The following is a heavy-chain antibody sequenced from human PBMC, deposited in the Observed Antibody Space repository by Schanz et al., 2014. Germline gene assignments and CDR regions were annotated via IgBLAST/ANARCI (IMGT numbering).Heavy chain of an antibody. Sequence: QVQLVQSGSELKKPGASVKVSCKASGYTFTAYYIHWVRQAPGQGLEWMGQINPNSGATIYAQNFQGRVTMTRDTSISTAYMELSRLRSDDTAVYYCARTGYDPSLTHWGQGTLVTVSS. CDR3: ARTGYDPSLTH. CDR2: INPNSGAT. J-gene: IGHJ4*02. D-gene: IGHD5-12*01. V-gene: IGHV1-2*06. CDR1: GYTFTAYY.